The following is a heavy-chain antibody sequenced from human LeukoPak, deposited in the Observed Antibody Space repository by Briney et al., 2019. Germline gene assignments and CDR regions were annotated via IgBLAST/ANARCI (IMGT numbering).Heavy chain of an antibody. D-gene: IGHD4-17*01. J-gene: IGHJ4*02. Sequence: SETLSLTCTVSGGSISSYYWSWIRQPARKGLEWIGYIYYSGSTNYNPSLKSRVTISVDTSKNQFSLKLSSVTAADTAVYYCASLDYGDYEHYFDYWGQGTLVTVSS. CDR3: ASLDYGDYEHYFDY. CDR1: GGSISSYY. CDR2: IYYSGST. V-gene: IGHV4-59*01.